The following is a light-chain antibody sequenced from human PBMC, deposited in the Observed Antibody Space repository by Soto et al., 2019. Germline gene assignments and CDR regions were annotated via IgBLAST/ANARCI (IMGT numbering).Light chain of an antibody. Sequence: IQLTQSPTSLSASVGDRVTITCRASQGINIYLAWYQQKPGKAPKVLIYDASTVQGEVPSRFSGSGSGTDFTLTISSQQPEDFATYYCQQFNSYPLTFGGGTKVEIK. CDR2: DAS. V-gene: IGKV1-9*01. J-gene: IGKJ4*01. CDR3: QQFNSYPLT. CDR1: QGINIY.